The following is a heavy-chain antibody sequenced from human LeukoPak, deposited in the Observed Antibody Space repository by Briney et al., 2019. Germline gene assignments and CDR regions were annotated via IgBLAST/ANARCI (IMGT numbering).Heavy chain of an antibody. CDR3: ARDFYDYSNYYDY. D-gene: IGHD4-11*01. J-gene: IGHJ4*02. V-gene: IGHV1-18*01. CDR1: GYTFTSYG. CDR2: ISAYNRNT. Sequence: ASVKVSFKASGYTFTSYGISWVRQAPGQGLEWMGWISAYNRNTNYAQRFQGRVTMTTDTSTSTAYMELRSLRSDDTAVYFCARDFYDYSNYYDYWGQGTLVTVSS.